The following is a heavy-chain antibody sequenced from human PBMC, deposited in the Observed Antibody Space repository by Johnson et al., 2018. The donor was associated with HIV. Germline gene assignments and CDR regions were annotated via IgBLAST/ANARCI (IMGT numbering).Heavy chain of an antibody. J-gene: IGHJ3*02. D-gene: IGHD3-16*01. V-gene: IGHV3-9*01. CDR3: AKCVSLYLALGGAFDI. CDR1: GFSFDDYA. CDR2: ISWNSGSI. Sequence: VQLVESGGDLVKAGGSLRLSCAASGFSFDDYAMHWVRQVAGKGLEWVSGISWNSGSIGYADSVKGRFTISRDNAKNSLYLQMNSLRAEDTAVYYCAKCVSLYLALGGAFDIWGQGTMVTVSS.